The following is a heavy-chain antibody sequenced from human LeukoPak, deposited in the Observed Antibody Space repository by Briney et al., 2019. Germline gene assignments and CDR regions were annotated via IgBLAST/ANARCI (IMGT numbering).Heavy chain of an antibody. V-gene: IGHV3-23*01. CDR3: TKGGHGDY. D-gene: IGHD2-21*02. CDR1: GFTFSTFP. CDR2: LSGNGSDT. Sequence: PGGSLRLSCQTSGFTFSTFPMSWVRQAPGKGLEWVSTLSGNGSDTHYADSAKGRFTISRDTSKNTLFLQMSSLRADDTAIYYCTKGGHGDYWGQGTLVTVSS. J-gene: IGHJ4*02.